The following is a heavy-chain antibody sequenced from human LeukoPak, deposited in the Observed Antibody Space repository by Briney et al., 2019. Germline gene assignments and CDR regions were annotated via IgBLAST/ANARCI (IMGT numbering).Heavy chain of an antibody. D-gene: IGHD3-3*01. CDR2: FDPEDGET. CDR1: GYTLTELS. V-gene: IGHV1-24*01. Sequence: ASVKVSCKVSGYTLTELSMHWVRQAPGKGLEWMGGFDPEDGETIYAQKFQGRVTMTEDTSTDTAYTELSSLRSEDTAVYYCATSTIFGVDPPYYYGMDVWGQGTTVTVSS. J-gene: IGHJ6*02. CDR3: ATSTIFGVDPPYYYGMDV.